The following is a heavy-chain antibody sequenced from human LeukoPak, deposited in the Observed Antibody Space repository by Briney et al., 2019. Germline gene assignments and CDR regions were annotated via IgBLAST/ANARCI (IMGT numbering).Heavy chain of an antibody. CDR1: GYSFNNYW. CDR2: IHPGDSDI. CDR3: ARQGGSGTFGAFNV. V-gene: IGHV5-51*01. J-gene: IGHJ3*01. Sequence: GESLKISCQGSGYSFNNYWIGWMRQMPGDGLEWMGIIHPGDSDIRYSPSFQGLVTISANMSISTAYLQWSSLKASDTAKYYCARQGGSGTFGAFNVWGQGTMVTVSS. D-gene: IGHD3-10*01.